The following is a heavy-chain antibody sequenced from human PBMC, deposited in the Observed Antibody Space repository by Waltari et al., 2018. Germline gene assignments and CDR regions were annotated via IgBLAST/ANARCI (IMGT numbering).Heavy chain of an antibody. CDR2: IKKDGSEE. Sequence: EVQLVESGGGLVQPGGSLRLSCAASGFTLSSYWMSWVRQAPGKGPEWGANIKKDGSEEYYVDSVSVRFTISRDNAKNSLYLQMNSLRPEDTAVYYCARDQWFAFDIWGQGTMVTVSS. V-gene: IGHV3-7*01. CDR3: ARDQWFAFDI. J-gene: IGHJ3*02. D-gene: IGHD3-22*01. CDR1: GFTLSSYW.